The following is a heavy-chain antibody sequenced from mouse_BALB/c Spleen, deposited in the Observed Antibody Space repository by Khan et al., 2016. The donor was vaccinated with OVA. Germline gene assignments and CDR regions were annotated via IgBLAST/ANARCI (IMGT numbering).Heavy chain of an antibody. J-gene: IGHJ1*01. V-gene: IGHV3-5*02. D-gene: IGHD1-1*01. CDR3: ARDFGSLYWYFDV. Sequence: EVKLEESGPGLVKPSQTVSLTCTVTGISITSGNYRWSWIRQFPGNKLEWIGNIYYSGTVTYNPSLTSRTTITRDTSKNQFFLEMNSLTAEDTATYYCARDFGSLYWYFDVWGAETTVTVSS. CDR1: GISITSGNYR. CDR2: IYYSGTV.